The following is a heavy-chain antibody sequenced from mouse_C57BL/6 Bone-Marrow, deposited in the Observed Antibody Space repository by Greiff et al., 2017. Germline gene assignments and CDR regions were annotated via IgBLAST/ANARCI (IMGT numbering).Heavy chain of an antibody. CDR3: ASSASSSYLRGDIDY. D-gene: IGHD3-2*02. V-gene: IGHV1-9*01. CDR2: ILPGSGST. J-gene: IGHJ2*02. CDR1: GYTFTGYW. Sequence: VQLQQSGAELMKPGASVKLSCKATGYTFTGYWIEWVKQRPGHGLEWIGEILPGSGSTNYNEKFKGKATFTADTSSNTAYLQLSSLTTEDSAIEYCASSASSSYLRGDIDYWGQGTSLTVSS.